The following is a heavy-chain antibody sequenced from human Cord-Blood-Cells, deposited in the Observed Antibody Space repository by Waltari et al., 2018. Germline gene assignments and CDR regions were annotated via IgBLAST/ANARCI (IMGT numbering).Heavy chain of an antibody. Sequence: VQLVQSGAEVKKPGASVKVSCKASGYTFTGYYMHWVRQAPGQGLDWKGRSNPISGGPNDPNKVQGRVTMTRYTSISAAYMGLSRLGSDEAVVYYCASDRYDFWGVYDGLDNWGQGTMVTVSS. CDR2: SNPISGGP. D-gene: IGHD3-3*01. J-gene: IGHJ3*02. CDR3: ASDRYDFWGVYDGLDN. V-gene: IGHV1-2*05. CDR1: GYTFTGYY.